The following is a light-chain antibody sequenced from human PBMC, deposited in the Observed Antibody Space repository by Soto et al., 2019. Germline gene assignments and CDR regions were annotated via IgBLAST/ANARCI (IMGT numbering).Light chain of an antibody. CDR1: SSNIGSQP. CDR2: TNT. J-gene: IGLJ2*01. Sequence: QSVLTQPPSASGTPGQRVTVSCSGSSSNIGSQPVNWYQQLPGTAPKHLIYTNTPRPSGVPDRFSGSKSGTSASLAISGLQSEDEDDYYCAAWAYSLNGLVFGGGTKLTVL. V-gene: IGLV1-44*01. CDR3: AAWAYSLNGLV.